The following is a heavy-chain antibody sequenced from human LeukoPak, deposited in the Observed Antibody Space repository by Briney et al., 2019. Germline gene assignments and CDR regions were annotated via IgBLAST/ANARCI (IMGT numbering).Heavy chain of an antibody. CDR2: INHSGST. V-gene: IGHV4-34*01. CDR1: GGSSTAYY. D-gene: IGHD3-10*01. J-gene: IGHJ1*01. CDR3: ARGPLRGDYSGSGTYYNR. Sequence: PSETLSLTCAVYGGSSTAYYWSWLRQPPGKGLEWIGTINHSGSTTYNPSLKSRVSMSVDTSKDQFSLNLISVTAADTSVYSCARGPLRGDYSGSGTYYNRWGQGTLVTVSS.